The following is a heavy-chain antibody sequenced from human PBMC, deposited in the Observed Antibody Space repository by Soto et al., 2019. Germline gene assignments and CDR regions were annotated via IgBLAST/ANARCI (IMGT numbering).Heavy chain of an antibody. D-gene: IGHD1-26*01. CDR1: GFTFSSYS. CDR2: ISSSSSYI. J-gene: IGHJ4*02. Sequence: GGSLRLSCAASGFTFSSYSMNWVRQAPGKGLEWVSSISSSSSYIYYADSVKCRFTISRDNAKNSLYLQMNSLRAEDTAVYYCARDPGIYYYFDYWGQGTLVTVSS. CDR3: ARDPGIYYYFDY. V-gene: IGHV3-21*01.